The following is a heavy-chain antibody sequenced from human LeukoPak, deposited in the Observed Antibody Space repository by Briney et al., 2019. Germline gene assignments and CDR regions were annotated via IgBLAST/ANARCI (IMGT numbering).Heavy chain of an antibody. Sequence: PSETLSLTCTVSGYSISSGYYWGWIRQPPGKGLEWIGSIYHSGSTYYNPSLKSRVTISVDTSKNQFSLKLSSVTAADTAVYYCARTVVSVVVVVAATDSWFDPWGQGTLVTVSS. J-gene: IGHJ5*02. V-gene: IGHV4-38-2*02. CDR3: ARTVVSVVVVVAATDSWFDP. D-gene: IGHD2-15*01. CDR2: IYHSGST. CDR1: GYSISSGYY.